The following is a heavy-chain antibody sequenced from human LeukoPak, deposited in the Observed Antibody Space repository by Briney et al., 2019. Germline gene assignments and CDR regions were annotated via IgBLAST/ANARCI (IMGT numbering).Heavy chain of an antibody. J-gene: IGHJ4*02. CDR3: AGLHPDYFDY. CDR1: GGSISSYY. Sequence: PSETLSLTCTVSGGSISSYYWSWIRQPPGKGLEWIGYIYYSGSTNYNPSLKSRVTISVDTSKNQFSLQLSSVTAADTAVYYCAGLHPDYFDYWGQGTLVTVSS. CDR2: IYYSGST. V-gene: IGHV4-59*01.